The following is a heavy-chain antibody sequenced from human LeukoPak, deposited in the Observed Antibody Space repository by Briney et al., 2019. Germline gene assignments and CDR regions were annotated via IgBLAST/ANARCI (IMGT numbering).Heavy chain of an antibody. CDR3: ARRRGYYDSSGYYFRLDFDY. CDR2: IYHSGST. J-gene: IGHJ4*02. V-gene: IGHV4-4*02. D-gene: IGHD3-22*01. CDR1: GASMSSFTW. Sequence: SETLSLTCAVSGASMSSFTWWSWVRQPPGKGLEWIGEIYHSGSTNYNSSLKSRVTISVDKSKNQFSLKLSSVTAADTAVYYCARRRGYYDSSGYYFRLDFDYWGQGTLVTVSS.